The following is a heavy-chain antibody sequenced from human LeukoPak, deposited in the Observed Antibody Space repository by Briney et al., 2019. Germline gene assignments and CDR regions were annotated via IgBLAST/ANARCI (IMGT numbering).Heavy chain of an antibody. J-gene: IGHJ4*02. V-gene: IGHV3-30-3*01. Sequence: GGSLRLSCAASGFTFSSYAMPWVRQAPGKGLEWVAVISYDGSNKYYADSVKGRFTISRDNSKNTLYLQVNSLRAEDTAVYYCARASQWRAKSRPDKWGQGTLVTVSS. D-gene: IGHD6-19*01. CDR3: ARASQWRAKSRPDK. CDR1: GFTFSSYA. CDR2: ISYDGSNK.